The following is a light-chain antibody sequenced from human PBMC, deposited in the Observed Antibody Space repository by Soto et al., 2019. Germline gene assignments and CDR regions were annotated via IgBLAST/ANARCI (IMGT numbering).Light chain of an antibody. CDR2: DAS. J-gene: IGKJ5*01. Sequence: EIVLTHSPATLSFSPLERATLSFRSSQSVKTFLLWYQHRPGQAPRVLIYDASHRATGIPARFRGSGSGTDFTLTISSLEPEDAGIYYCQQSSHWPPINFGQGTRLEIK. CDR3: QQSSHWPPIN. CDR1: QSVKTF. V-gene: IGKV3-11*01.